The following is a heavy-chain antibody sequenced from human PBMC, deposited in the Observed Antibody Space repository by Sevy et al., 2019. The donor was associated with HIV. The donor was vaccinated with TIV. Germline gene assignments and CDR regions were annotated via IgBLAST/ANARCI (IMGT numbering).Heavy chain of an antibody. V-gene: IGHV3-15*01. J-gene: IGHJ6*02. CDR1: GFTFSDAW. D-gene: IGHD4-17*01. Sequence: GGSLRLSCAASGFTFSDAWMSWVRQAPGKGLEWVGRIQSKTDGGTTDYAAPVKDRFTISTDDSKNTLYLQMNSLKTEDTAVYYCTTEALDGDYGDYYYYGMDVWGQGTTVTVSS. CDR2: IQSKTDGGTT. CDR3: TTEALDGDYGDYYYYGMDV.